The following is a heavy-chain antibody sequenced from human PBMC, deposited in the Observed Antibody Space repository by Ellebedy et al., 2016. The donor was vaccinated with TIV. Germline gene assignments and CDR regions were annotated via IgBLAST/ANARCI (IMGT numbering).Heavy chain of an antibody. Sequence: AASVKVSCKASGYTCTGYYMHWVRQAPGQGLEWMGWINPNSGGTNYAQKFQGRVTMTRDTSISTAYMELSRLRSDDTAVYYCARSLVQQLDPEDAFDIWGQGTMVTVSS. J-gene: IGHJ3*02. V-gene: IGHV1-2*02. CDR2: INPNSGGT. CDR3: ARSLVQQLDPEDAFDI. CDR1: GYTCTGYY. D-gene: IGHD6-13*01.